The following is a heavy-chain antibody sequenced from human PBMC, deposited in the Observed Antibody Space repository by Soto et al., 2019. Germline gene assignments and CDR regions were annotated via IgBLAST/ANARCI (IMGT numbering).Heavy chain of an antibody. V-gene: IGHV1-18*01. Sequence: ASVKVSCKASGNTFASHGFSWVRQAPGQGLEWMGWISGFNGQTNYALKFQGRVTLTTDTSTSTAYMELRSLSSDDTAVYFCARVDPRGVAVVRDYWGQGTLVTVS. J-gene: IGHJ4*02. CDR2: ISGFNGQT. CDR3: ARVDPRGVAVVRDY. CDR1: GNTFASHG. D-gene: IGHD3-10*01.